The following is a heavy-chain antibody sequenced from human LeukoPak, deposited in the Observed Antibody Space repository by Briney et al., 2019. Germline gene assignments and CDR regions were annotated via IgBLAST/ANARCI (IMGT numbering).Heavy chain of an antibody. CDR1: GFTLSTSG. CDR3: AKGRGSTSIYEY. J-gene: IGHJ4*02. CDR2: ISGGAGST. Sequence: GGSLRLSCAASGFTLSTSGMSWVRQAPGKGLEWVSFISGGAGSTNYADSVKGRFTMSSDTAKSTLYLQMNSLRDDDTATYYCAKGRGSTSIYEYWGQGTLVTVSS. D-gene: IGHD2-2*01. V-gene: IGHV3-23*01.